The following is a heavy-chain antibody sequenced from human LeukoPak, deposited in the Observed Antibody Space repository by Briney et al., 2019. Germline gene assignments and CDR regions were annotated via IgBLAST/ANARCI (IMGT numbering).Heavy chain of an antibody. CDR3: ARDALGGRTKFDS. V-gene: IGHV3-74*01. J-gene: IGHJ4*01. CDR1: GFTFSSHW. CDR2: INGDGSRI. D-gene: IGHD3-16*01. Sequence: QPGGSLRLSCVASGFTFSSHWMHWVRQVPGKGLMWVARINGDGSRIHYGDSVKGRLTISRDNAKNTLYLQMTSLRGDDTAIYFCARDALGGRTKFDSWGHGSLVTVSS.